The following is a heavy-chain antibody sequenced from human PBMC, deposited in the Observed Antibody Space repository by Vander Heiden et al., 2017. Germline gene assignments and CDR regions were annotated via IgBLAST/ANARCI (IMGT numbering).Heavy chain of an antibody. V-gene: IGHV2-5*01. Sequence: QITLKESGPTLVKPTQTLTLTSTFSGFSLSTSVVGVGWSRQPPGKALEWLALIYWNDDKRDSPSLKSRLTITKDTSKNQVVLTMTNMDPVDTATYYCAHRRFVVYYYEDNWFDPWGQGTLVTVSS. CDR2: IYWNDDK. D-gene: IGHD3-22*01. CDR3: AHRRFVVYYYEDNWFDP. J-gene: IGHJ5*02. CDR1: GFSLSTSVVG.